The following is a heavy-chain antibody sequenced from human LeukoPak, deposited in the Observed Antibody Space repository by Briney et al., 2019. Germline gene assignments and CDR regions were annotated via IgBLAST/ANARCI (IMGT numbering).Heavy chain of an antibody. D-gene: IGHD3/OR15-3a*01. Sequence: GGSLRLSCAASGFTFSSYSMNWVRQAPGKGLEWVSSISSSSSYIYYADSVKGRFTISRDNAKNSLYLQMNSLRAEDTALYYCGAGDWLTEPLFDYWGQGTLVTVSS. CDR3: GAGDWLTEPLFDY. J-gene: IGHJ4*02. CDR2: ISSSSSYI. CDR1: GFTFSSYS. V-gene: IGHV3-21*04.